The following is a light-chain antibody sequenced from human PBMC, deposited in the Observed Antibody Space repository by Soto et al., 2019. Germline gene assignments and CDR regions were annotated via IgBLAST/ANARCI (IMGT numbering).Light chain of an antibody. J-gene: IGKJ1*01. CDR1: QSIDRK. CDR2: GAS. CDR3: QQYNSYSQT. V-gene: IGKV3-15*01. Sequence: IVMTQSPATLSVSPGERATLSCRASQSIDRKLAWYQQRPGQAPRLLIYGASTRATGIPARFSGSGSGTEFTLTISGLQSEDFGTYYCQQYNSYSQTFGQGTRVDFK.